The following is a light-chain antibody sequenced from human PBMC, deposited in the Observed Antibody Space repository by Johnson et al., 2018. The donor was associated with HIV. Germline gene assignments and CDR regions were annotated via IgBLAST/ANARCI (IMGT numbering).Light chain of an antibody. Sequence: QSVLTQPPSVSAAPGQKVTISCSGSSSNIGNNYVSWYQQLPGTAPKLLIYDNNKRPSGIPDRFSGSKSGTSATLAITGLPTGDGTDYYCGTWDSSLTAYVFGTGAKGTVL. CDR2: DNN. J-gene: IGLJ1*01. CDR3: GTWDSSLTAYV. V-gene: IGLV1-51*01. CDR1: SSNIGNNY.